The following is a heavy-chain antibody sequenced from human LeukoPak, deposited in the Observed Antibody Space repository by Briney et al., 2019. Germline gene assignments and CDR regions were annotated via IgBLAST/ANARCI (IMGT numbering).Heavy chain of an antibody. Sequence: GSLRLSCAASGFIFSNYAMSWIRQPPGKGLEWIGSIYYSGSTYYNPSLKSRVTKSVDTSKNQFSLKLSSVTAADTAVYFCARGPYSYDSSGAFDIWGQGTMVTVSS. J-gene: IGHJ3*02. V-gene: IGHV4-39*07. CDR3: ARGPYSYDSSGAFDI. CDR2: IYYSGST. CDR1: GFIFSNYA. D-gene: IGHD3-22*01.